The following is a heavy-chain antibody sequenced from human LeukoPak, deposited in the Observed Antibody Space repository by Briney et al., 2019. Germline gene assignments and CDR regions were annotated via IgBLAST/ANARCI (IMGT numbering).Heavy chain of an antibody. Sequence: SETLSLTCTVSDGSISSYYWSWIRQPPGKGLEWIGYIYYSGSTNYNPSLKSRVTISVDTSKNQFSLKLSSVTAADTAVYYCARNYGDYVSWVYWGQGTLVTVSS. CDR3: ARNYGDYVSWVY. CDR2: IYYSGST. CDR1: DGSISSYY. V-gene: IGHV4-59*01. J-gene: IGHJ4*02. D-gene: IGHD4-17*01.